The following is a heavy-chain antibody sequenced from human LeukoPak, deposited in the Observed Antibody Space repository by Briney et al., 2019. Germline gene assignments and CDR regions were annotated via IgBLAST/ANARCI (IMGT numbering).Heavy chain of an antibody. J-gene: IGHJ5*02. D-gene: IGHD4-17*01. Sequence: GGSLRPSPAASGFTFGDYYMGCRPEAPGRGVGWVSYISSSGSTIYYADSVKGRFTISRDNAKNSLYLQMNSLRAEDTAVYYCARDPTTVTTYQSDFDPWGQGTLVTVSS. CDR3: ARDPTTVTTYQSDFDP. V-gene: IGHV3-11*01. CDR2: ISSSGSTI. CDR1: GFTFGDYY.